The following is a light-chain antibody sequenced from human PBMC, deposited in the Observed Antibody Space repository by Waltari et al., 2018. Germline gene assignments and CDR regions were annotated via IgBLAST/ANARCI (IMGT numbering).Light chain of an antibody. CDR3: SSYTSSSTVI. V-gene: IGLV2-14*03. CDR1: RSAVGGYNH. CDR2: DVY. Sequence: QSALTQPASVSGSPGQSITLSCTGTRSAVGGYNHVSWYLQHPAKAPKLLIYDVYYRPSRVSNRFSGSKSGNTASLTISGLQAEDEAVYYCSSYTSSSTVIFGGGTKLTVL. J-gene: IGLJ2*01.